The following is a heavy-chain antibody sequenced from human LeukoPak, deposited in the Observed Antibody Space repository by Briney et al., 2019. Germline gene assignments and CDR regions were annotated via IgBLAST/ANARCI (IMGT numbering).Heavy chain of an antibody. V-gene: IGHV1-2*02. CDR1: GYTFTGYY. Sequence: GASVKVSCKASGYTFTGYYMHWVRQAPGQGLEWMGWINPNSGGTNYAQKFQGRVTMTRDTSISTPYMELSRLRSDDTAVYYCARALGPRIVVVPAAISGSWFDPWGQGTLVTVSS. CDR2: INPNSGGT. CDR3: ARALGPRIVVVPAAISGSWFDP. D-gene: IGHD2-2*02. J-gene: IGHJ5*02.